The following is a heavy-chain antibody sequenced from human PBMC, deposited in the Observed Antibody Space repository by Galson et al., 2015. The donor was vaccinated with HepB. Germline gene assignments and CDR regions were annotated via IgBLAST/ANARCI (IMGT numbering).Heavy chain of an antibody. D-gene: IGHD6-19*01. CDR2: IYSGGST. V-gene: IGHV3-53*01. J-gene: IGHJ4*02. CDR3: ARTAVAGILDY. Sequence: SLRLSCAASGFTVSSNYMSWVRQAPGKGLEWVSVIYSGGSTYYADSVKGRFTISRDNSKNTLYLQMNSLRAEDTAVYYCARTAVAGILDYWGQGTLVTVSS. CDR1: GFTVSSNY.